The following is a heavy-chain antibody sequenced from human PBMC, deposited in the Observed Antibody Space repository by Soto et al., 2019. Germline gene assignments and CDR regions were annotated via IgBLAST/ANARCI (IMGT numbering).Heavy chain of an antibody. CDR1: GFTFSSYA. J-gene: IGHJ4*02. V-gene: IGHV3-23*01. CDR3: AKARLRYFSGGEDY. CDR2: ISGSGGST. Sequence: GESLKISCAASGFTFSSYAMSWVRQAPGKGLEWVSAISGSGGSTYYADSVKGRLTISRDNAKKTLYLQMNSLRAEDTAVYYCAKARLRYFSGGEDYWGQGTLVTVSS. D-gene: IGHD3-9*01.